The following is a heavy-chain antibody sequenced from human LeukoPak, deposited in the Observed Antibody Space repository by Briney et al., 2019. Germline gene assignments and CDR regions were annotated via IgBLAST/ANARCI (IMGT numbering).Heavy chain of an antibody. D-gene: IGHD5-18*01. Sequence: SETLSLTCTVSGGSISSGSYYWSWIRRPAGKGLEWIGRIYTSGSTNYNPSLNSRVTISVDTSKNQFSLKLSSVTAADTAVYYCAREEPGYSYATEPLSSPLVGYYMDVWGKGTTVTVSS. CDR3: AREEPGYSYATEPLSSPLVGYYMDV. V-gene: IGHV4-61*02. CDR1: GGSISSGSYY. CDR2: IYTSGST. J-gene: IGHJ6*03.